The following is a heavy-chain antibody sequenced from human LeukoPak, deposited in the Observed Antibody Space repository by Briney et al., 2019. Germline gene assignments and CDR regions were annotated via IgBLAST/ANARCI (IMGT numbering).Heavy chain of an antibody. CDR2: INPNSGGT. Sequence: GASVKVSCKASGYTFTGYYMHWVRQAPGQGLEWMGWINPNSGGTNYAQKFQGRVTMTRDTSIGTAYMELSRLRSDDTAVYYCARVLGYCSSTSCSPFDYWGQGTLVTVSS. CDR1: GYTFTGYY. J-gene: IGHJ4*02. D-gene: IGHD2-2*01. CDR3: ARVLGYCSSTSCSPFDY. V-gene: IGHV1-2*02.